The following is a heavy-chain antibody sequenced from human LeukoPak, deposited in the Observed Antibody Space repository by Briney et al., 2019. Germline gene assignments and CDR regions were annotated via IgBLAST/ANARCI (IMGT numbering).Heavy chain of an antibody. CDR1: GFTFSSYS. CDR3: SRDRVDTATPYYYYYGMDV. Sequence: PGGSLRLSCAASGFTFSSYSMNWVRQAPGKGLEWVSSISSSSSYIYYADSVKGRFTISRDNAKNSLYLQMNSLKTEDTAVYYCSRDRVDTATPYYYYYGMDVWGQGTTVTVSS. CDR2: ISSSSSYI. V-gene: IGHV3-21*03. D-gene: IGHD5-18*01. J-gene: IGHJ6*02.